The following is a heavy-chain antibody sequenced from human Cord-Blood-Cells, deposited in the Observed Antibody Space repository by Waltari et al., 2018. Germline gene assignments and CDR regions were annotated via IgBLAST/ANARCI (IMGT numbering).Heavy chain of an antibody. V-gene: IGHV4-34*01. CDR3: ARGGACSSTSCYNWFDP. D-gene: IGHD2-2*01. J-gene: IGHJ5*02. CDR2: INHSGST. CDR1: GGSLRGYS. Sequence: LQLQQWGAGVLKPPEHLSLTGAVYGGSLRGYSWRWLRQPRGKGLEWIGEINHSGSTNYNPSLKSRVTISVDTSKNQFSLKLSSVTAADTAVYYCARGGACSSTSCYNWFDPWGQGTLVTVSS.